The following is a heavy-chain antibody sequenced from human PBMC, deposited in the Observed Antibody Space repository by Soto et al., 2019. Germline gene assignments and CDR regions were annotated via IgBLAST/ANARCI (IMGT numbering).Heavy chain of an antibody. V-gene: IGHV4-34*01. Sequence: SETLSLTCAVYGGSFSGYYWSWIRQPPGKGLEWIGEINHSGSTNYNPSLKSRVTISVDTSKNQFSLKLSSVTAADTAVYYCARVAGVEIHVDYWGQGTLVTVSS. CDR2: INHSGST. CDR3: ARVAGVEIHVDY. J-gene: IGHJ4*02. CDR1: GGSFSGYY. D-gene: IGHD2-15*01.